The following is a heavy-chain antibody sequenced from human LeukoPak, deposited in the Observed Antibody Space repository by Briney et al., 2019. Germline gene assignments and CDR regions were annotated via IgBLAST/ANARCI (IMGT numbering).Heavy chain of an antibody. CDR2: ISWDSSSV. CDR1: GFTFRDYA. CDR3: AKDVGGPLTDAFDI. D-gene: IGHD2-15*01. J-gene: IGHJ3*02. V-gene: IGHV3-9*03. Sequence: GGSLRLSCAASGFTFRDYAMYWLRQAPGKGLEWVSGISWDSSSVAYADSVKGRFTISRDNAKNSLYLQMNSLRAEDMALYYCAKDVGGPLTDAFDIWGQGTMVTVSS.